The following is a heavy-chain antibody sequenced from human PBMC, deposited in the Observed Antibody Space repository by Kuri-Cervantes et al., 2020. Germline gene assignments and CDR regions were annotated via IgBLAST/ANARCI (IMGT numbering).Heavy chain of an antibody. CDR1: GFTFSSYA. V-gene: IGHV3-23*01. J-gene: IGHJ4*02. CDR3: AKVGY. D-gene: IGHD3-22*01. Sequence: LSLTCAASGFTFSSYAMSWVRQAPGKGLEWVSAISGSGGSTYYADSVKGRFAISRDTSRRTIYLQIQSLRAEDTAVYYCAKVGYWGRGTQVTVSS. CDR2: ISGSGGST.